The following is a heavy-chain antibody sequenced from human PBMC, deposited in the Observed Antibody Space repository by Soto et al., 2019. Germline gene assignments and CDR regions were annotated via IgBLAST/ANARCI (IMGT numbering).Heavy chain of an antibody. V-gene: IGHV4-30-4*01. CDR3: AQRSGLYTGIDY. CDR2: FYYSGST. CDR1: GDSTSSGDYY. J-gene: IGHJ4*02. Sequence: PSETLSLTCTVSGDSTSSGDYYWSWIRQPPGKGLEWIGSFYYSGSTYYNPSLKSRVTISVDTSKNQFSLKVSSVTAADTALYYCAQRSGLYTGIDYWGRGTLVTVSS. D-gene: IGHD3-3*01.